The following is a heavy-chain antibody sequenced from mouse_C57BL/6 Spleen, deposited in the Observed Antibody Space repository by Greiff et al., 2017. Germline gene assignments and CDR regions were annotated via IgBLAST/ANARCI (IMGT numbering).Heavy chain of an antibody. D-gene: IGHD2-3*01. CDR3: ARNYDGYFFFDY. J-gene: IGHJ2*01. Sequence: EVQVVESGGGLVQPGGSLSLSCAASGFTFTDYYMSWVRQPPGKALEWLGFIRNKANGYTTEYSASVKGRFTISRDNSQSILYLQMNALRAEDSATYYCARNYDGYFFFDYWGQGTTLTVSS. V-gene: IGHV7-3*01. CDR2: IRNKANGYTT. CDR1: GFTFTDYY.